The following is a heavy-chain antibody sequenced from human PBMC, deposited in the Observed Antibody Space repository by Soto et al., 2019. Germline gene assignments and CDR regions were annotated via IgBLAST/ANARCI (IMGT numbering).Heavy chain of an antibody. CDR1: GGSISSYY. CDR3: ARNVYGDYAFHS. D-gene: IGHD4-17*01. Sequence: LSLTCTVSGGSISSYYWSWIRQPPGKGLEWIGYMYYSGSPNYNPSLKSRATILLDRSKNQFSLQLSSVTAADTAMYYCARNVYGDYAFHSRGQGTLVTVSS. J-gene: IGHJ4*02. V-gene: IGHV4-59*01. CDR2: MYYSGSP.